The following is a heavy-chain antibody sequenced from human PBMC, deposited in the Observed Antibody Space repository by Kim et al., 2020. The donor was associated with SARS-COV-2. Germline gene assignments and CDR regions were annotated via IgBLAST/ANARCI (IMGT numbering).Heavy chain of an antibody. CDR3: ARETHYYDSSGYYDD. V-gene: IGHV4-39*07. Sequence: PSLKSRVTISVDTPKNQFSLKLSSVTAADTAVYYCARETHYYDSSGYYDDWGQGTLVTVSS. J-gene: IGHJ4*02. D-gene: IGHD3-22*01.